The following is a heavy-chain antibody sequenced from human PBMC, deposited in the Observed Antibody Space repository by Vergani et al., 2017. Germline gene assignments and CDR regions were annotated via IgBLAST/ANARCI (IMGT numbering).Heavy chain of an antibody. J-gene: IGHJ6*02. CDR3: ARDRYDLGSGSYPYFYYDGLDV. CDR2: ISSSSSYI. D-gene: IGHD3-10*01. V-gene: IGHV3-21*02. Sequence: VQLVESGGGVVQPGRSLRLSCAASGFTFSSYSMNWVRQAPGKGLEWVSSISSSSSYIHYSDSLKGRFTISRDNAKSSLYLQMNSLRAEDTGVYYCARDRYDLGSGSYPYFYYDGLDVWGQGTAVTVSS. CDR1: GFTFSSYS.